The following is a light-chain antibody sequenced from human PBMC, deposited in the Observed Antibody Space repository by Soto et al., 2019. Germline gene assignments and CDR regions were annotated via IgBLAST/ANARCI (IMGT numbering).Light chain of an antibody. CDR2: KAS. V-gene: IGKV1-5*03. J-gene: IGKJ1*01. Sequence: DIQMTQSPSTLSASVGDRVTITCRASQSISSWLAWYQQKPGKGPKLVIYKASSLESGITSKFSGSGSGTEFTLNISSLQPDDFETYYYQQFNNYPWKFGQGTMVEIK. CDR1: QSISSW. CDR3: QQFNNYPWK.